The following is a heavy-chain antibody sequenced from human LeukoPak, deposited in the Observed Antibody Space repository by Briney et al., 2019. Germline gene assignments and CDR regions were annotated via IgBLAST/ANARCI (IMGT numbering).Heavy chain of an antibody. CDR1: GGTFSSYA. CDR2: IIPILGIA. D-gene: IGHD3-9*01. CDR3: ARDRGYDTFGSYFDL. J-gene: IGHJ2*01. V-gene: IGHV1-69*04. Sequence: GSSVKVSCKASGGTFSSYAISWVRQAPGQGLEWMGRIIPILGIANYAQKFQGSVTITADKSTSTAYMELSSLRSEDTAVYYCARDRGYDTFGSYFDLWGRGTLVTVSS.